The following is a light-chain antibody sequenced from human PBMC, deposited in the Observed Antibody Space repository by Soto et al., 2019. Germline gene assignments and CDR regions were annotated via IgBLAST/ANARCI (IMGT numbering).Light chain of an antibody. V-gene: IGKV1-39*01. CDR3: QQNYDVPYT. J-gene: IGKJ2*01. CDR1: PSIGSY. Sequence: QLTQSPSLLSASVGDRVTITCRASPSIGSYLNWYQHKPGEAPKLLIFAADTLKSGVPSRFSGSGFNKEFTLTVTSLQPEDFATYYYQQNYDVPYTFGQGTRVEIK. CDR2: AAD.